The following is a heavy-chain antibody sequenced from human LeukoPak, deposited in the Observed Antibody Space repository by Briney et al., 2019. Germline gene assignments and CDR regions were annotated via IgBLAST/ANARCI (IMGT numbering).Heavy chain of an antibody. CDR1: GDSISSTSYY. J-gene: IGHJ5*02. Sequence: SETLSLTCTVSGDSISSTSYYWGWIRQPPGKGLEWTASIYSSGSTYYSPSLKSRVTIFVDTSKNQVSLKMSSVTAADTAVYYCATRGGHDFGDPNWFDPWGQGTLVTVSS. V-gene: IGHV4-39*01. D-gene: IGHD4-17*01. CDR3: ATRGGHDFGDPNWFDP. CDR2: IYSSGST.